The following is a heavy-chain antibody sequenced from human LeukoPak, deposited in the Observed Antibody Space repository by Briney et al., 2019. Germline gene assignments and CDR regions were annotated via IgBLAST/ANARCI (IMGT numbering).Heavy chain of an antibody. CDR3: VRDRYYYDSSGYGRDFDY. D-gene: IGHD3-22*01. CDR1: GLSFNNYE. CDR2: ISSSGRTI. Sequence: GGSLRLSCTASGLSFNNYETNWVRQAPRKGLEWDSYISSSGRTIYYEDSMKRRFIISRDNAKKSLYLQMTSLRAEDTAVYYCVRDRYYYDSSGYGRDFDYWGKGTVVTVSS. V-gene: IGHV3-48*03. J-gene: IGHJ4*02.